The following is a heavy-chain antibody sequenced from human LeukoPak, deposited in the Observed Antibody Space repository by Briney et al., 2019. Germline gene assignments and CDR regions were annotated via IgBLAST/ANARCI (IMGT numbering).Heavy chain of an antibody. CDR1: GYSFTSYW. J-gene: IGHJ3*02. CDR3: ARPFKDYYDSSGYDAFDI. V-gene: IGHV5-51*01. D-gene: IGHD3-22*01. CDR2: IYPGDSDT. Sequence: GESLKISCKGSGYSFTSYWIAWVRQMPGKGLEWMGIIYPGDSDTRYSPSFQGQVTVSADKSISTAYLQWSSLKASDTAMYYCARPFKDYYDSSGYDAFDIWGQGTMVTVSS.